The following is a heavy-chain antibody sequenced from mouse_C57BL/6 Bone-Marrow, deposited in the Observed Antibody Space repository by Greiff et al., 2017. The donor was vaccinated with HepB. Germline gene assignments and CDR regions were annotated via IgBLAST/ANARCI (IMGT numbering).Heavy chain of an antibody. CDR2: ICWYDDK. D-gene: IGHD1-1*01. CDR1: GFSLSTFCMG. J-gene: IGHJ4*01. Sequence: QVTLKESGPGILQPSQTLCLTCSFSGFSLSTFCMGVGWIRHPSGKGLEWLAHICWYDDKYYNPTLKSRLTISKDTSTNQVFLKIANVDTADTATCYCARSYYYGPYYAMDYWGQGTSVTVSS. V-gene: IGHV8-8*01. CDR3: ARSYYYGPYYAMDY.